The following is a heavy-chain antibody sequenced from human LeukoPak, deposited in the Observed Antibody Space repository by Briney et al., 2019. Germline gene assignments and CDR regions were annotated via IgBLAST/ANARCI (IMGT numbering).Heavy chain of an antibody. V-gene: IGHV3-30-3*01. CDR3: ARADNPNYYGSGSYLDDAFDI. Sequence: GRSLRLSCAASGFTLSSYAMHWVRQAPGKGLEWVAVISYDGSNKYYADSVKGRFTISRDNSKNTLYLQMNSLRAEDTAVYYCARADNPNYYGSGSYLDDAFDIWGQGTMVTVSS. D-gene: IGHD3-10*01. J-gene: IGHJ3*02. CDR1: GFTLSSYA. CDR2: ISYDGSNK.